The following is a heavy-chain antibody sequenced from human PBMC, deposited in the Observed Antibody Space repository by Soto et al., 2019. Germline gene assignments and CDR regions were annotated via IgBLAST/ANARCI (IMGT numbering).Heavy chain of an antibody. CDR1: GFTFSSYA. J-gene: IGHJ6*03. V-gene: IGHV3-23*01. Sequence: GGSLRLSCAAFGFTFSSYAMSWVRQAPGKGLEWVSAISGSGGSTYYADSVKGRFTISRDNSKNTLYLQMNSLRAEDTAVYYCAKYRSGSGSPYYYYMDVWGKGTTVTVSS. D-gene: IGHD3-10*01. CDR3: AKYRSGSGSPYYYYMDV. CDR2: ISGSGGST.